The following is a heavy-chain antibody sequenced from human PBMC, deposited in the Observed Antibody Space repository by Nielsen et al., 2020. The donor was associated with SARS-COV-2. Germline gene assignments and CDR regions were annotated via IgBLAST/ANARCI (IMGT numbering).Heavy chain of an antibody. Sequence: SGPTLVKPTETLTLTCTVSGFSLSNSRVGVSWIRQPPGKALEWLAHIYPNDEKAYNSLLKSRLTVSNDLPKNQVVLMVTNMDPVDTATYFCARVMELSHGLDVWGQGTAVTVFS. CDR2: IYPNDEK. D-gene: IGHD3-10*01. J-gene: IGHJ3*01. CDR1: GFSLSNSRVG. CDR3: ARVMELSHGLDV. V-gene: IGHV2-26*01.